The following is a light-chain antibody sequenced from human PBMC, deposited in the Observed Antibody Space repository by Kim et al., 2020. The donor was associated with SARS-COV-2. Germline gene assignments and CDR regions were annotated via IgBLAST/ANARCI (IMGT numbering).Light chain of an antibody. CDR1: QSVTSGD. J-gene: IGKJ4*02. Sequence: EIVLTQFPGTLSLSPGERATLSCRASQSVTSGDLAWYQQKPGQAPSLLIYGASSRATGIPDRFSGSRSGTDFTLTISRLEPEDFAVYYCQQYGSSPLTFGGETKVDIK. V-gene: IGKV3-20*01. CDR2: GAS. CDR3: QQYGSSPLT.